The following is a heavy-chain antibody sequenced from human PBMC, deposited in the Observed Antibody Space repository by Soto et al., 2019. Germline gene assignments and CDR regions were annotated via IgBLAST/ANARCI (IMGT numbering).Heavy chain of an antibody. V-gene: IGHV3-23*01. J-gene: IGHJ4*02. CDR2: ISDGGRRT. CDR3: ARGERGYSCRNGIYY. Sequence: EVQLLESGGGLVQPGGSLRLSCATSGFTFSSYAKTWVRQAPGKGLEWVSAISDGGRRTYYEDSVKGPFTGSRDNSKTTLYQQRNSLGAGASAVYYCARGERGYSCRNGIYYGGQGALVTVSS. D-gene: IGHD5-18*01. CDR1: GFTFSSYA.